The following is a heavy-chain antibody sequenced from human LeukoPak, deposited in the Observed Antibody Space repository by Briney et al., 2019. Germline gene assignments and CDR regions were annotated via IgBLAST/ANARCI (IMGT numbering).Heavy chain of an antibody. J-gene: IGHJ5*02. Sequence: SETLSLTCTVSAGSIRSYYWGWIRQPAGKGLEWIGRIYDTGSTNYNPSFKSRVTMSLDTSKNHFYLKLTSVIAADTTVYYCAISESPASGTGDNWFDPWGQGTLVTVSS. CDR3: AISESPASGTGDNWFDP. V-gene: IGHV4-4*07. D-gene: IGHD6-13*01. CDR2: IYDTGST. CDR1: AGSIRSYY.